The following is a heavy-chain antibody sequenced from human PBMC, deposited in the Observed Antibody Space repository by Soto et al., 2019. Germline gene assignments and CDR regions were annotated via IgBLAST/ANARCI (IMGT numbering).Heavy chain of an antibody. Sequence: SETLSLTCTVCGGSISSNYYYWSWIRQPPGKGLEWIGYIYYIGSTYYNPSLKSRVTISADTSKTQFSLKLTSVTAADTAVYYCARGRYNWNQGAFDIWGQGTVVAVSS. CDR2: IYYIGST. V-gene: IGHV4-30-4*01. J-gene: IGHJ3*02. CDR3: ARGRYNWNQGAFDI. CDR1: GGSISSNYYY. D-gene: IGHD1-20*01.